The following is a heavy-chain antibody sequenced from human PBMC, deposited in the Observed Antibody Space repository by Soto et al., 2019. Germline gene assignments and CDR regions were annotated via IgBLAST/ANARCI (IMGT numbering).Heavy chain of an antibody. CDR3: ARRDFDSSGYSQAFDF. D-gene: IGHD3-22*01. Sequence: GESLKISCQTSGYSFTNYWIGWVRQLPGKGPEYMGVIFPGGSDTKYSPPFQGQVTISVDKSINTAYLQWSSLKASDTAMYYCARRDFDSSGYSQAFDFWGQGTSVTVSS. J-gene: IGHJ4*02. CDR2: IFPGGSDT. V-gene: IGHV5-51*01. CDR1: GYSFTNYW.